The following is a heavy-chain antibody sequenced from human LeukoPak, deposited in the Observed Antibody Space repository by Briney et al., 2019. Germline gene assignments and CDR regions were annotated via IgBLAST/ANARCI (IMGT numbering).Heavy chain of an antibody. V-gene: IGHV1-2*06. CDR2: INPNSGGT. CDR1: GYTFTASF. Sequence: ASVKVSCKASGYTFTASFIHWVRQAPGQGLEWMGRINPNSGGTNYPQNSHGKVTLTRDTSISTAYLELSRLTSDDTAVYYCAINMATAMAHDYWGQGTLVTASS. D-gene: IGHD5-18*01. J-gene: IGHJ4*02. CDR3: AINMATAMAHDY.